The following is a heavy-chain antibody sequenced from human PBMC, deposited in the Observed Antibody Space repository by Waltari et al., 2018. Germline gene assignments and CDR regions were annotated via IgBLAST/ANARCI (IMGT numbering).Heavy chain of an antibody. V-gene: IGHV3-30*04. CDR1: GFLFSSYT. Sequence: QVQLVESGGGVVQPGTSLRLPCAASGFLFSSYTMHWVRQAPGEGGEAVAVISSNGTNKYYPDSGEGRLTSSRDNSKNTLYLQMNGLGADDTAVYYCARDSVGYSYGDYWGQGTLVTVSS. CDR3: ARDSVGYSYGDY. D-gene: IGHD5-18*01. J-gene: IGHJ4*02. CDR2: ISSNGTNK.